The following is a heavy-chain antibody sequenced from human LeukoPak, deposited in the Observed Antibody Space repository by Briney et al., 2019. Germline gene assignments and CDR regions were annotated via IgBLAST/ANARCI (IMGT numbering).Heavy chain of an antibody. V-gene: IGHV1-2*04. J-gene: IGHJ4*02. D-gene: IGHD6-19*01. CDR1: GYSFNSHH. CDR2: ISPNSGGT. CDR3: AREGRKQWLVRRPPLDY. Sequence: ASVKVSCKTSGYSFNSHHVHWVRQAPGQGLEWMGWISPNSGGTNYAQKFQGWVTMTRDTSISTAYMELSRLRSDDTAVYYCAREGRKQWLVRRPPLDYWGQGTLVTVSS.